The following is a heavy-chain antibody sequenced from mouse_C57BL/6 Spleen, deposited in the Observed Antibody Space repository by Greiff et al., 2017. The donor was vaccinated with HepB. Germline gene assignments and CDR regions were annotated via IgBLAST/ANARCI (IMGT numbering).Heavy chain of an antibody. J-gene: IGHJ2*01. V-gene: IGHV1-81*01. D-gene: IGHD2-2*01. CDR3: ARMNGYDGVYFDY. CDR1: GYTFTSYG. CDR2: IYPRSGNT. Sequence: VKLMESGAELARPGASVKLSCKASGYTFTSYGISWVKQRTGQGLEWIGEIYPRSGNTYYNEKFKGKATLTADKSSSTAYMELRSLTSEDSAVYFCARMNGYDGVYFDYWGQGTTLTVSS.